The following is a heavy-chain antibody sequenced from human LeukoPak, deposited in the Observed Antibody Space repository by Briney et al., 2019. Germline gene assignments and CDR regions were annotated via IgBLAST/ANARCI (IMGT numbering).Heavy chain of an antibody. V-gene: IGHV3-7*01. CDR3: ARDSSRYFDWLSGRNWFDP. CDR2: IKQDGSEK. Sequence: GGSLRLSCAASGFTFSSYWMSWVRQAPGKGLEWVANIKQDGSEKYYVDSVKGRFTISRDNAKNSLYLQMNSLRAEDTAVYYCARDSSRYFDWLSGRNWFDPWGQGTLVTVSS. J-gene: IGHJ5*02. D-gene: IGHD3-9*01. CDR1: GFTFSSYW.